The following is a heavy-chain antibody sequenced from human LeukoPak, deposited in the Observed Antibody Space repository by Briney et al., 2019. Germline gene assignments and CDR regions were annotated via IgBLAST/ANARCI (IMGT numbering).Heavy chain of an antibody. CDR2: INHSGST. CDR1: GFTFSSYS. Sequence: PGGSLRLSCAASGFTFSSYSFNWVRQPPGKGLEWIGEINHSGSTNYNPSLKSRVTISVDTSKNQFSLKLSSVTAADTAVYYCARDRYSYGVYFDYWGQGTLVTVSS. J-gene: IGHJ4*02. D-gene: IGHD5-18*01. CDR3: ARDRYSYGVYFDY. V-gene: IGHV4-34*01.